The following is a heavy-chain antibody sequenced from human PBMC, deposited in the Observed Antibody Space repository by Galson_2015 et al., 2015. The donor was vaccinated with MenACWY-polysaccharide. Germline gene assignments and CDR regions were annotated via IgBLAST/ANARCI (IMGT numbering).Heavy chain of an antibody. Sequence: SLRLSCAASGFTFSNYAMSWVRQAPGKGLEWVSTIESSGSNTHYADSVKGRFTISRDNSKNTLSLQMNSLRAEDTAVYYCARVRYSTGKYQFDYSGQGALVAVSS. J-gene: IGHJ4*02. V-gene: IGHV3-23*05. CDR3: ARVRYSTGKYQFDY. CDR2: IESSGSNT. D-gene: IGHD2-2*01. CDR1: GFTFSNYA.